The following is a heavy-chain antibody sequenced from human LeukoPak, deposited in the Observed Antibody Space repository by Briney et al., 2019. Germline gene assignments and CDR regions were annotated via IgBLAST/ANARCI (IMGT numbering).Heavy chain of an antibody. CDR1: GYTFTSYV. D-gene: IGHD5-12*01. Sequence: ASVKVSCKASGYTFTSYVINWVRQATGQGLEWMGWMNPYSGNTAYAQKFQGRVTMTRNTSISTAYMELSSLTSEDTAVYYCARGRYSGYGIDSWGQGTLVSVSS. V-gene: IGHV1-8*01. CDR3: ARGRYSGYGIDS. CDR2: MNPYSGNT. J-gene: IGHJ4*02.